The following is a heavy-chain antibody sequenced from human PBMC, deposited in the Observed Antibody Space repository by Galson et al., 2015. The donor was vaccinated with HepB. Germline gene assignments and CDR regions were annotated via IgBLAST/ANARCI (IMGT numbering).Heavy chain of an antibody. CDR3: ARGYCSGGSCPPDY. V-gene: IGHV3-48*02. D-gene: IGHD2-15*01. J-gene: IGHJ4*02. CDR2: ISSSSSTI. CDR1: GFTFSDYS. Sequence: SLRLSCAASGFTFSDYSMNWVRQAPGKGLEWVSYISSSSSTIYYADSVKGRFTISRDNAKNSLYLQMNSLRDEDTAVYYCARGYCSGGSCPPDYWGQGTLVTVSS.